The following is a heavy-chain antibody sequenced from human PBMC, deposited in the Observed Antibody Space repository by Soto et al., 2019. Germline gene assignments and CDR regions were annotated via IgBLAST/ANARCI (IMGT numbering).Heavy chain of an antibody. V-gene: IGHV3-33*01. CDR3: ARDGETYYDFWSGYYTRPNFDY. CDR2: IWYDGSNK. J-gene: IGHJ4*02. D-gene: IGHD3-3*01. CDR1: GFTFSSYG. Sequence: QVQLVESGGGVVQPGRSLRLSCAASGFTFSSYGMHWVRQAPGKGLERVAVIWYDGSNKYYADSVKGRFTISRDNSKNTLYLQMNSLRAEDTAVYYCARDGETYYDFWSGYYTRPNFDYWGQGTLVTVSS.